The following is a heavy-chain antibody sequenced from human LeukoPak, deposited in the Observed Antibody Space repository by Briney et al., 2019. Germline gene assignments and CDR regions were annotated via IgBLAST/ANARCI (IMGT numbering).Heavy chain of an antibody. Sequence: SQILSLTCAISGDIVSSNSAAWNWIRQSPSRGLEWLGRTYYRSKWYNDYAVSVKSRITINPDTSKNQFSLQLNSVTPEDTAVYYCARAPYYYDSSGRGETEYYFGYWGQGTLVTVSS. CDR3: ARAPYYYDSSGRGETEYYFGY. V-gene: IGHV6-1*01. CDR1: GDIVSSNSAA. D-gene: IGHD3-22*01. CDR2: TYYRSKWYN. J-gene: IGHJ4*02.